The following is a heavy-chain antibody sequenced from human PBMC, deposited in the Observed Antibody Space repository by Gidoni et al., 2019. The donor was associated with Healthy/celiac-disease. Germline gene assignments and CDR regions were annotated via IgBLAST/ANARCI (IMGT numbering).Heavy chain of an antibody. Sequence: RIKSKTDGGTTDYAAPVKGRFTISRDDSKNTLYLQMNSLKTEDTAVYYCTTDLHYDFWSGYYRVDAFDIWGQGTMVTVSS. CDR3: TTDLHYDFWSGYYRVDAFDI. CDR2: IKSKTDGGTT. J-gene: IGHJ3*02. D-gene: IGHD3-3*01. V-gene: IGHV3-15*01.